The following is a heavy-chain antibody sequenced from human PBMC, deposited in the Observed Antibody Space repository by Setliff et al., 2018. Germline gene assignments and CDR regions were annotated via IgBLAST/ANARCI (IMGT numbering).Heavy chain of an antibody. Sequence: PSETLSLTCAASGGSFSDYYWTWIRQPPGKGLEWIGEINHSGNTKSKPSLKSRVTITVDPSKNQFSLKLNSVTAADTAVYYCARDRSTVIRGVTSFFYYYMDVWGGGTTVTVSS. CDR2: INHSGNT. J-gene: IGHJ6*03. CDR3: ARDRSTVIRGVTSFFYYYMDV. V-gene: IGHV4-34*01. CDR1: GGSFSDYY. D-gene: IGHD3-10*01.